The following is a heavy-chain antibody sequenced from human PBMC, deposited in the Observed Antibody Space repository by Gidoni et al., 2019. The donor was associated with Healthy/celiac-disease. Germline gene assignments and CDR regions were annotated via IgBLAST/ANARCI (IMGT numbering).Heavy chain of an antibody. J-gene: IGHJ5*02. D-gene: IGHD3-10*01. CDR3: ARERPMVRGAHTPRFDP. CDR2: IWYDGSNK. Sequence: QVQLVESGGGVVQPGRSLRLACAASGCTFSSHGMHWVRQAAGKGLEWVAIIWYDGSNKYYADPVEGRFTISRDNSKNPLYLQMNSLSAEDTAVYYCARERPMVRGAHTPRFDPWGQGTLVTVSS. CDR1: GCTFSSHG. V-gene: IGHV3-33*01.